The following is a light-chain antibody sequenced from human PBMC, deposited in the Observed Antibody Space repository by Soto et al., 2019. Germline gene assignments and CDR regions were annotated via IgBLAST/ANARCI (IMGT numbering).Light chain of an antibody. CDR3: QSYDTSLSVV. CDR1: SSNIGAYYD. J-gene: IGLJ2*01. CDR2: GNS. Sequence: QSVLTQAPSVSGAPGQRGTISCTGSSSNIGAYYDVHWYQQLPGTAPKLLIYGNSNRPSGVPDRFSGSTSGNSAFLAITGLQAEDEADYYCQSYDTSLSVVFGGGTKVTVL. V-gene: IGLV1-40*01.